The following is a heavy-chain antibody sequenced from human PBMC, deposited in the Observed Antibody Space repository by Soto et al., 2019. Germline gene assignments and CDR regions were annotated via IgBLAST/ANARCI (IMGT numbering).Heavy chain of an antibody. J-gene: IGHJ6*03. CDR2: IRSKAYGGTT. Sequence: GGSLRLSCTASGFTFGDYAMSWFRQAPGKGLEWVGFIRSKAYGGTTEYAASVKGRFTISRDDSKSIAYLQMNSLKTEDTAVYYCTNTPLYYDFWSGYYGDYYYMDVWGKGTTVTVSS. CDR1: GFTFGDYA. CDR3: TNTPLYYDFWSGYYGDYYYMDV. D-gene: IGHD3-3*01. V-gene: IGHV3-49*03.